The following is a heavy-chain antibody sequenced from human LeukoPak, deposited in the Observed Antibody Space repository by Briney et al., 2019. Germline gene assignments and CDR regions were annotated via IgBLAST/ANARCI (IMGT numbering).Heavy chain of an antibody. Sequence: PGGSLRLSCAASGFTFTGYYMHWVRQAPGQGLEWMGWINPNSGGTNYAQKFQGRVTMTRDTSISTAYMELSRLRSDDTAVYYCARDSRVYYYDSSGYYPFDYWGQGTLVTVSS. CDR2: INPNSGGT. CDR3: ARDSRVYYYDSSGYYPFDY. CDR1: GFTFTGYY. J-gene: IGHJ4*02. V-gene: IGHV1-2*02. D-gene: IGHD3-22*01.